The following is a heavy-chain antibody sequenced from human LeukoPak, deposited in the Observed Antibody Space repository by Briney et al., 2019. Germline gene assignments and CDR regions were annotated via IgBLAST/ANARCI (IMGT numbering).Heavy chain of an antibody. J-gene: IGHJ1*01. D-gene: IGHD2-15*01. V-gene: IGHV3-23*01. CDR3: AKDEYCSGGSCYPEYFQH. CDR1: GFTFGSYA. Sequence: PGGSLRLSCAASGFTFGSYAMSWVRQAPGKGLEWVSAISGSGGSTYYADSVEGRFTISRDNSKNTLYLQMNSLRVEDTAVYYCAKDEYCSGGSCYPEYFQHWGQGTLVTVSS. CDR2: ISGSGGST.